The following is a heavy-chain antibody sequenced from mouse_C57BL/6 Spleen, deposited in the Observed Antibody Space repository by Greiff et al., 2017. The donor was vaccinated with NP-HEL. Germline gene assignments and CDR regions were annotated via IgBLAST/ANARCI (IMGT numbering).Heavy chain of an antibody. D-gene: IGHD4-1*01. CDR2: ISSGGDYI. CDR3: TRDQSWDWYFDV. CDR1: GFTFSSYA. Sequence: EVKLMESGEGLVKPGGSLKLSCAASGFTFSSYALSWVRQTPEKRLEWVAYISSGGDYIYYADTVKGRFTISRDNARNTLYLQMSSLKSEDTAMYYCTRDQSWDWYFDVWGTGTTVTVSS. J-gene: IGHJ1*03. V-gene: IGHV5-9-1*02.